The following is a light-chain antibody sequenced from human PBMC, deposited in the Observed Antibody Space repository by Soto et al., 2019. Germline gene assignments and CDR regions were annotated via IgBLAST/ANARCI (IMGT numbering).Light chain of an antibody. V-gene: IGKV3-11*01. J-gene: IGKJ1*01. CDR1: QSVSFY. CDR2: DVS. CDR3: QQSRIWPWT. Sequence: EIVLTQSPATLSLSPGGRATLSCRASQSVSFYLAWYQQKPGQAPRLLVYDVSNRAPGVPARFSGSGSETDFTLTISSLGHEDFPIYHRQQSRIWPWTFGQGTKVDIK.